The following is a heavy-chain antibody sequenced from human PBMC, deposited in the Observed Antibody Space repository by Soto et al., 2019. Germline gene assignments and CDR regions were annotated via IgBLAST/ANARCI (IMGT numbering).Heavy chain of an antibody. V-gene: IGHV4-59*01. J-gene: IGHJ5*02. Sequence: QLQLQESGPGLVKPSETLSLTCTVSGGSISHYHWNWIRQAPGKGMEWIGYIFYNGRTHYNRSLTSRVPMSVDMSNNRLSLTLTSVTAANTAASYCARSFYPWGQGPLVTVSS. CDR2: IFYNGRT. CDR3: ARSFYP. CDR1: GGSISHYH.